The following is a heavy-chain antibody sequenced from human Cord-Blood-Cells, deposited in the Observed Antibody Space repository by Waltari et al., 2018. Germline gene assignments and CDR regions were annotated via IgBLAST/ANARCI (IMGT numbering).Heavy chain of an antibody. CDR1: GYTLTRYD. J-gene: IGHJ5*02. D-gene: IGHD1-7*01. Sequence: QVQLVQSGAEVKKPGASVKVSCNASGYTLTRYDINWVRQATGQGLEWMGWMNPNSGNTGYAQKFQGRVTMTRNTSISTAYMELSSLRSEDTAVYYCARGITGTNWFDPWGQGTLVTVSS. CDR2: MNPNSGNT. CDR3: ARGITGTNWFDP. V-gene: IGHV1-8*01.